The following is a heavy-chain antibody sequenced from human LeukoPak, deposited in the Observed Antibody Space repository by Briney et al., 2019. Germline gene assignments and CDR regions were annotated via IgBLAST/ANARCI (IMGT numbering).Heavy chain of an antibody. D-gene: IGHD3/OR15-3a*01. J-gene: IGHJ5*02. CDR2: MNPNSGNT. Sequence: ASVKVSCKASGYTFTSYDINWVRQATGQGLEWMGWMNPNSGNTGYAQKFQGRVTITRNTSISTAYMELSSLRSEDTAVYYCARVQVDSSGWFDPWGQGTLVTVSS. V-gene: IGHV1-8*03. CDR1: GYTFTSYD. CDR3: ARVQVDSSGWFDP.